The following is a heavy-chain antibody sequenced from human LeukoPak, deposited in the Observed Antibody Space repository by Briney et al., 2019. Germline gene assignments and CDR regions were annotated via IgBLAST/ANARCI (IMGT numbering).Heavy chain of an antibody. CDR2: IYTSGST. CDR1: GGSISSYY. D-gene: IGHD3-22*01. V-gene: IGHV4-4*07. CDR3: ARDLWNYYDSLHAFDI. J-gene: IGHJ3*02. Sequence: PSETLSLTCTVSGGSISSYYWSWIRQPAGKGLEWIGRIYTSGSTNYNPSLKSRVTMSVDTSKNQFSLKLSSVTAADTAVYYCARDLWNYYDSLHAFDIWSQGTMVTVSS.